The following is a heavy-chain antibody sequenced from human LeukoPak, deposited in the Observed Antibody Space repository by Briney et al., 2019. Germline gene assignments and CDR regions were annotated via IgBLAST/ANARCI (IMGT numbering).Heavy chain of an antibody. CDR2: INHSGST. J-gene: IGHJ4*02. Sequence: SETLSLTCAVYGGSFSGYYWSWIRQPPGKGLEWIGEINHSGSTNYNPSLKSRVTISVDTSKNQFPLKLSSVTAADTAVYYCARGPALYSGSYFPFDYWGQGTLVTVSS. D-gene: IGHD1-26*01. V-gene: IGHV4-34*01. CDR1: GGSFSGYY. CDR3: ARGPALYSGSYFPFDY.